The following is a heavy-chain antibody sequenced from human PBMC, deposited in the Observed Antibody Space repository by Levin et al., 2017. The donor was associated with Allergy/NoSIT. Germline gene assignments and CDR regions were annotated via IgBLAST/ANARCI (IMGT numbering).Heavy chain of an antibody. CDR3: GGGGAPGAFDI. V-gene: IGHV4-34*01. D-gene: IGHD3-10*01. CDR1: GVSFSGSF. J-gene: IGHJ3*02. CDR2: ITPGGST. Sequence: SETLSLTCAVYGVSFSGSFWSWLRQPPGKGLEWIGEITPGGSTRYNPSLKSRVTISLDTPKNQPSLRLSSVTAADTAVYYCGGGGAPGAFDIWGQGTTVTVSS.